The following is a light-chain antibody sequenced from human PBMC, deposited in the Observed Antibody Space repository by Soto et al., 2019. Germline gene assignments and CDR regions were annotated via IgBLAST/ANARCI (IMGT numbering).Light chain of an antibody. CDR1: SSNIGAGYD. CDR2: GNS. J-gene: IGLJ2*01. Sequence: QSVLTQPPSVSGAPGQRVTISCTGSSSNIGAGYDVHWYQQLPGTAPKLLIYGNSNRPSGVPDRFSRSKSGTSASLAITGLQAEDEADYYCQSYDTSDVVFGGGTKLTVL. V-gene: IGLV1-40*01. CDR3: QSYDTSDVV.